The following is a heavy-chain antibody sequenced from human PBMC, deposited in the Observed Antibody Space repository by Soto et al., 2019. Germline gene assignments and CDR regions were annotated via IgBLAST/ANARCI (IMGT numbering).Heavy chain of an antibody. CDR3: VMGDPYSYYGMDV. V-gene: IGHV3-30*03. CDR1: GFTFSSYG. CDR2: ISYDGSNK. Sequence: LRLSCAASGFTFSSYGMHWVRQAPGKGLEWVAVISYDGSNKYYADSVKGRFTISRDNSKNTLYLQMNSLRAEDTAVYYCVMGDPYSYYGMDVWGQGTTVTV. J-gene: IGHJ6*02. D-gene: IGHD1-26*01.